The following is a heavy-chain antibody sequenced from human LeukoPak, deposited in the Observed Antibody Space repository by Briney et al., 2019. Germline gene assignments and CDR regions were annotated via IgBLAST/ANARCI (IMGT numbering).Heavy chain of an antibody. CDR1: GFTFSSYT. CDR2: ITTSDGNT. Sequence: AGGSLRLSCAASGFTFSSYTMSWVRQAPGKGLEWVSTITTSDGNTYYADSVKGRFTVSRDNSKNTLFLQKNSLRAEDTAVYYCAQQLGYCSSGSCYFTFWGQGTLVAVSS. J-gene: IGHJ4*02. V-gene: IGHV3-23*01. D-gene: IGHD2-15*01. CDR3: AQQLGYCSSGSCYFTF.